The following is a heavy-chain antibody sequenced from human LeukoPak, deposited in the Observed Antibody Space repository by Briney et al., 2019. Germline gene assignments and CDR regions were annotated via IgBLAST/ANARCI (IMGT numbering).Heavy chain of an antibody. Sequence: PGRSLRLSCAASGFTFSSYGMHWVHQAPGKGLEWVAVISYDGSNKYYADSVKGRFTISRDNSKNTLYLQMNSLRAEDTAVYYCAKLVFIVGDDSFDYWGQGTLVTVSS. CDR3: AKLVFIVGDDSFDY. CDR1: GFTFSSYG. D-gene: IGHD1-26*01. V-gene: IGHV3-30*18. J-gene: IGHJ4*02. CDR2: ISYDGSNK.